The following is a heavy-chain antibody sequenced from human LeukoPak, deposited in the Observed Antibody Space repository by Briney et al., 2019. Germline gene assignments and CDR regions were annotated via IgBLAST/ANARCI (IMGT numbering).Heavy chain of an antibody. CDR2: IKQDGSET. CDR1: RFTLSNYW. D-gene: IGHD6-19*01. V-gene: IGHV3-7*01. J-gene: IGHJ4*02. Sequence: GGSLRLSCAASRFTLSNYWMSWVRQAPGKGLEWVADIKQDGSETYYVDSVKGRFTISRDNAKNSLSLQMNSLRAEDTAVYYCARQRGSGCLDYWGQGTLVTVSS. CDR3: ARQRGSGCLDY.